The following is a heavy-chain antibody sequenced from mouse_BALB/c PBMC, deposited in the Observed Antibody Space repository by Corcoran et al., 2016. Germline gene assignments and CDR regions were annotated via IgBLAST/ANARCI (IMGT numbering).Heavy chain of an antibody. CDR3: ARKRTTVERGFAY. CDR2: INPYNDGT. D-gene: IGHD1-1*01. CDR1: GYTFTSYV. V-gene: IGHV1S136*01. Sequence: VQLQQSGPELVKPGASVKMSCKASGYTFTSYVMHWVKQKPGQGLEWIGYINPYNDGTKYNEKFKGKATLTSDKSSSTAYMELSSLTSEDSAVYYCARKRTTVERGFAYWGQGTLVTVSA. J-gene: IGHJ3*01.